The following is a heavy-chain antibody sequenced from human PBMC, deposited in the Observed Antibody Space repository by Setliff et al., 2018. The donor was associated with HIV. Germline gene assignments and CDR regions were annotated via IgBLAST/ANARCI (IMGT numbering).Heavy chain of an antibody. Sequence: PSETLSLTCTVSGGSVTTSGYFWGWIRQPPGKGLEYIGNIYYAGSTSYNPSLKSRVTISVDNSRNTLYLQMNSLRAEDTAVYYCARDRITVFGVVTYIFGNWGQGTLVTVSS. V-gene: IGHV4-39*07. CDR2: IYYAGST. CDR3: ARDRITVFGVVTYIFGN. J-gene: IGHJ4*02. CDR1: GGSVTTSGYF. D-gene: IGHD3-3*01.